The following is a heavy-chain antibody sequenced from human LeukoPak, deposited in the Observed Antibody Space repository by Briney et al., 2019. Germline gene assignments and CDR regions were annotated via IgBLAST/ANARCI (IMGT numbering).Heavy chain of an antibody. V-gene: IGHV3-48*04. Sequence: QPGGSLRLSCAASGFTFSSYSMNWVRQAPGKGLEWVSYISSSSSTIYYADSVKGRFAISRDNAKDSLYLQMNSLRAEDTAVYYCASTGVTVYGVPFDYWGQGTLVTVSS. CDR1: GFTFSSYS. CDR2: ISSSSSTI. J-gene: IGHJ4*02. CDR3: ASTGVTVYGVPFDY. D-gene: IGHD4-17*01.